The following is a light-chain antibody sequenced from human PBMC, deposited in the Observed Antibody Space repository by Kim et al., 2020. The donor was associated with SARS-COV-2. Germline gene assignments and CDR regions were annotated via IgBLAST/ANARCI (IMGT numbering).Light chain of an antibody. Sequence: DIVMTKSPDSLAVSLGERATINCKSSQSVLYSSNNKNYLAWYQQKPGQPPKLLIYWASTRESGVPDRFSGSGSGTDFTLTISSLQAEDVAVYYCQQYYSTPQTFGPGTKVDIK. CDR2: WAS. CDR1: QSVLYSSNNKNY. CDR3: QQYYSTPQT. J-gene: IGKJ3*01. V-gene: IGKV4-1*01.